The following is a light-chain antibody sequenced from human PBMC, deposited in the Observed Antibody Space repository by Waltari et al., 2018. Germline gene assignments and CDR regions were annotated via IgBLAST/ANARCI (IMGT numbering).Light chain of an antibody. CDR1: SRDVGSSNL. J-gene: IGLJ2*01. Sequence: QSALTQPASLSGSPGQSITISCTGTSRDVGSSNLVSWYQQHPGKAPKLIIYEGSKRPSGVANRFSGAKSGNTASLTISGLQAEDEADYHCCSYAGGSAFVVVGGGTKLTVL. CDR3: CSYAGGSAFVV. CDR2: EGS. V-gene: IGLV2-23*03.